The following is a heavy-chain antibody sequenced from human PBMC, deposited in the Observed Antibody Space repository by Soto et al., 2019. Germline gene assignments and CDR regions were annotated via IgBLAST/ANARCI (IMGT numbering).Heavy chain of an antibody. CDR2: IYYSGST. Sequence: PSETLSLTCTVSGGSISSGGYYWSWIRQHPGKGLEWIGYIYYSGSTYYNPSLKSRVTISVDTSKNQFSLKLSSVTAADTAVYYCARVTVTRTYYFDYWGQGTLVTVSS. D-gene: IGHD4-17*01. V-gene: IGHV4-31*03. CDR3: ARVTVTRTYYFDY. J-gene: IGHJ4*02. CDR1: GGSISSGGYY.